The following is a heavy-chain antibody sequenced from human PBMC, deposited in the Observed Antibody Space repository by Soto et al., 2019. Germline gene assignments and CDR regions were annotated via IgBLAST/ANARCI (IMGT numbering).Heavy chain of an antibody. CDR2: IYTSGST. J-gene: IGHJ6*02. D-gene: IGHD2-15*01. CDR1: GGSISSYY. CDR3: AREPVVVVAARAGGMDV. V-gene: IGHV4-4*07. Sequence: PSETLSLTCTVSGGSISSYYWSWIRQPAGKGLEWIGRIYTSGSTNYNPSLKSRVTMSVDTSKNQFSLKLSSVTAADTAVYCCAREPVVVVAARAGGMDVWGQGTTVTVSS.